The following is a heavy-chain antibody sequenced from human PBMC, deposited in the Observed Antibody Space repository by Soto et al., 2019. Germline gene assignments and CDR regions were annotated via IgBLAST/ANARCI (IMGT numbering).Heavy chain of an antibody. J-gene: IGHJ4*02. D-gene: IGHD1-1*01. Sequence: SLRLSCAASGFTFSTYAMAWVRQAPGKGLEWVSGVSASGLNTDYADPVKGRFSISRDNSKNTVSLHMNSLRAEDPALYYCAQDPPRTTSGSFFDYWGPGTPLTASS. V-gene: IGHV3-23*01. CDR2: VSASGLNT. CDR3: AQDPPRTTSGSFFDY. CDR1: GFTFSTYA.